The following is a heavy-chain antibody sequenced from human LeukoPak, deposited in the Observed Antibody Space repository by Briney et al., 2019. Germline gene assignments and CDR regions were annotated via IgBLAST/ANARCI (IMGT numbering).Heavy chain of an antibody. CDR1: GGSISSGGYY. CDR3: ARDPRYSSSSAHYFDY. CDR2: IYHSGST. D-gene: IGHD6-6*01. V-gene: IGHV4-30-2*01. J-gene: IGHJ4*02. Sequence: KPSQTLSLTCTVSGGSISSGGYYWSWIRQPPGKGLEWIGYIYHSGSTYYNPSLKSRVTISVDRSKNQFSLKLSSVTAADTAVYYCARDPRYSSSSAHYFDYWGQGTLVTVSS.